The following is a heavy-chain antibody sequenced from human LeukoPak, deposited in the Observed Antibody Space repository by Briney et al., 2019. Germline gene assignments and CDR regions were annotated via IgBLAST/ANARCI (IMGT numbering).Heavy chain of an antibody. CDR2: INPNSGGT. D-gene: IGHD3-22*01. Sequence: ASLKVSCKTSGYTFTGYYMHWVRQAPEQGLEWMRWINPNSGGTNYAQRFQGRVTMTRDTSISTAYMELSRLRSDDSAVYYCARYFYDSSGSSSDAYDIWGQGTMVTVSS. CDR3: ARYFYDSSGSSSDAYDI. J-gene: IGHJ3*02. V-gene: IGHV1-2*02. CDR1: GYTFTGYY.